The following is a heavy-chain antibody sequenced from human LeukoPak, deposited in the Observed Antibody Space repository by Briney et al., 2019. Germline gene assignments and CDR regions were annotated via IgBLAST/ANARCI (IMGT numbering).Heavy chain of an antibody. CDR3: PRTVLLWFVELLPYYKYYFDY. Sequence: ASVTVSFTGSGYTFTINGISWVRQAQGQGEGGMGWIRAYNGKTNNAQKLQGRVTIITEKTTSTEYMEKRSLRSGDTAVYYCPRTVLLWFVELLPYYKYYFDYWGQGTLVTVSS. V-gene: IGHV1-18*01. D-gene: IGHD3-10*01. CDR2: IRAYNGKT. J-gene: IGHJ4*02. CDR1: GYTFTING.